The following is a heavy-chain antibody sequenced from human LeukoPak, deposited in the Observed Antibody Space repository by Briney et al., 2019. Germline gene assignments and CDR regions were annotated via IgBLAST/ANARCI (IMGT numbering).Heavy chain of an antibody. CDR1: GFTFSSYA. D-gene: IGHD3-22*01. J-gene: IGHJ4*02. CDR2: ISGSGGST. V-gene: IGHV3-23*01. CDR3: AKDYYDSSGYYSGYYFDY. Sequence: AGGSLRLSCAASGFTFSSYAMSWVRQAPGKGLEWVSAISGSGGSTYYADSVKGRFTISRDNSKNTLYLQMNSLRAEDTAVYYCAKDYYDSSGYYSGYYFDYWGQGTLVTVSS.